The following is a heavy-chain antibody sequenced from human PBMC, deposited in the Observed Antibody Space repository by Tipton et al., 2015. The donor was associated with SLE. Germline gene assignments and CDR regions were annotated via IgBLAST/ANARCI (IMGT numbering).Heavy chain of an antibody. CDR2: INHSGSS. V-gene: IGHV4-34*01. CDR1: GGSFSGYY. CDR3: ARELLSPMTTVHWYFDL. Sequence: TLSLTCAVYGGSFSGYYWNWIRQPPGMGLEWIGEINHSGSSNYNPSLKSRVTISVDTSENQLSLKLNSMTAADTAVYYCARELLSPMTTVHWYFDLWGRGTLVTVSS. J-gene: IGHJ2*01. D-gene: IGHD4-11*01.